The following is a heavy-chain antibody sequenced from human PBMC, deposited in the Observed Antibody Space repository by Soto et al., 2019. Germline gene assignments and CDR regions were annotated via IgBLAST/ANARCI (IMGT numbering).Heavy chain of an antibody. Sequence: ASVKVSCKASGYTFTGYYMHWVRQAPGQGLEWMGWINPNSGGTNYAQKFQGRVTMTRDTSISTAYMELSRLRSDDTAVYYCARVSPPPYYGGNHDYFDYWGKGPVFTVSS. J-gene: IGHJ4*02. CDR2: INPNSGGT. D-gene: IGHD4-17*01. CDR3: ARVSPPPYYGGNHDYFDY. V-gene: IGHV1-2*02. CDR1: GYTFTGYY.